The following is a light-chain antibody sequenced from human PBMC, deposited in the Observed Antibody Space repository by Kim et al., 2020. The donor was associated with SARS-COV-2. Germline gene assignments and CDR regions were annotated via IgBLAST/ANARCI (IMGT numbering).Light chain of an antibody. CDR3: QAWDSSTFYV. CDR1: KLGDKY. CDR2: QDS. Sequence: SYELTQPPSVSVSPGQTASITCSGDKLGDKYACWYQQKPGQSPVLVMYQDSKRPSGIPERFSGSNSGNTATLTISGTQAMDEADYYCQAWDSSTFYVFGT. J-gene: IGLJ1*01. V-gene: IGLV3-1*01.